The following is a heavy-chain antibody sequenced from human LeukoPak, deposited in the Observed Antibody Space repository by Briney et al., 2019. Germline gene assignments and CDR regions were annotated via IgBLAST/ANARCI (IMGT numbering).Heavy chain of an antibody. J-gene: IGHJ6*02. V-gene: IGHV3-33*01. Sequence: GRSLRLSCAASGFTFSSYGMHWVRQAPGKGLEWVAVIWYDGSNKYYADSVKGRFTISRDNSKNTLYLQMNSLRAEGTAVYYCARDSTYYDFWSGYYTQVYGMDVWGQGTTVTVSS. CDR3: ARDSTYYDFWSGYYTQVYGMDV. CDR1: GFTFSSYG. CDR2: IWYDGSNK. D-gene: IGHD3-3*01.